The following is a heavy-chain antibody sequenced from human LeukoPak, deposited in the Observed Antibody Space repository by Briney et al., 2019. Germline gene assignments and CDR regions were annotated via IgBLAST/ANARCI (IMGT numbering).Heavy chain of an antibody. CDR1: GYTFTSYS. CDR2: ISGNNDNT. V-gene: IGHV1-18*01. J-gene: IGHJ4*02. Sequence: GSSVNVSFNASGYTFTSYSISWVRQAPGQGLEWMGWISGNNDNTNYEQKFQGRVTMTTDTSTSTAYMELTSLRSDDTAVYYCARLRAGYMLDYWGQGTLVTVSS. CDR3: ARLRAGYMLDY. D-gene: IGHD5-18*01.